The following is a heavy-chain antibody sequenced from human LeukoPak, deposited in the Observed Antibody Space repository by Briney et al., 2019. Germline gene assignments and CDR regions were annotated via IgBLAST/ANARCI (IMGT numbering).Heavy chain of an antibody. CDR3: ARQVTGTTRRFDP. CDR2: IYYSGST. CDR1: GGSISSSSYY. J-gene: IGHJ5*02. V-gene: IGHV4-39*01. D-gene: IGHD1-7*01. Sequence: SETLSLTCTVSGGSISSSSYYWGWIRQPPGKGLEWIGSIYYSGSTYYNPSLKSRVAISVDTSKNRFSLKLSSVTAADTAVYYCARQVTGTTRRFDPWGQGTLVTVSS.